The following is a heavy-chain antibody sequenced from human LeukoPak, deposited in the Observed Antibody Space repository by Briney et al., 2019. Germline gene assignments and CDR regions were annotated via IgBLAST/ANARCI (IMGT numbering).Heavy chain of an antibody. CDR1: GGSFSGYY. CDR3: ARHGSGGDAY. J-gene: IGHJ4*02. V-gene: IGHV4-34*01. D-gene: IGHD2-21*02. CDR2: INHSGST. Sequence: SETLSLTCAVYGGSFSGYYWSWIRQPPGKGLEWIGEINHSGSTNYNPSLKSRVTISVDTSKNQFSLQLSSVTAADTAVYYCARHGSGGDAYWGQGTLVTVSS.